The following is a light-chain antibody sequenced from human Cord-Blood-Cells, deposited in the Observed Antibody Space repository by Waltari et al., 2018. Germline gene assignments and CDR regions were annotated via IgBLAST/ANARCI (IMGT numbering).Light chain of an antibody. CDR1: QSISSY. J-gene: IGKJ1*01. Sequence: DIQMTQSPSSLSASVGDRVTITCRASQSISSYLNWYQQKPGKAPKLLIYAASSLQSGVPSSFSSSGSGTDVTLTISSLQPEDFATYYCQQSYSTPWTFGQGTKVEIK. CDR3: QQSYSTPWT. V-gene: IGKV1-39*01. CDR2: AAS.